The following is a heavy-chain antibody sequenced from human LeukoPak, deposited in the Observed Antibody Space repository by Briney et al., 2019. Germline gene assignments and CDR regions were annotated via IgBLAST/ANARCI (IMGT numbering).Heavy chain of an antibody. CDR3: ARERGPRGDYFDH. J-gene: IGHJ4*02. V-gene: IGHV4-61*02. Sequence: SQTLSLTCTVSGGSISTDSYYWSWIRQPAGKGLEWIGRIYASGSTNYNPSLKSRVTISVDTSKNQFSLRLSSVTAADTAVYYCARERGPRGDYFDHWGQGTLVTVSS. CDR1: GGSISTDSYY. CDR2: IYASGST. D-gene: IGHD3-16*01.